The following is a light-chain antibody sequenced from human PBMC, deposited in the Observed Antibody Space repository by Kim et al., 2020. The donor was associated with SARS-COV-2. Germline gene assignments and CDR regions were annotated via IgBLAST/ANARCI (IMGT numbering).Light chain of an antibody. CDR3: QKYHHWPRDT. Sequence: VSPRGKATPPCKASPRIGKHLPWLQPKPGQAPRLLLYGGYTRAAHAPLRFSGSGSGTQFPLTINKHQPEDFAVYFCQKYHHWPRDTFGQGTKLEI. J-gene: IGKJ2*01. CDR1: PRIGKH. V-gene: IGKV3-15*01. CDR2: GGY.